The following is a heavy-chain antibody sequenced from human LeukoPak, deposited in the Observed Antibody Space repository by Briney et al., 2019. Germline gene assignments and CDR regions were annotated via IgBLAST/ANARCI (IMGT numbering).Heavy chain of an antibody. J-gene: IGHJ4*02. Sequence: GGSLRLSCAASGFTFSSYNMNWVRQAPGKGLEWVSHISSSSNPIYYADSVRGRFTISRDNARNSLYLQMNSLRAEDTAVYYCEAAGDRGNYWGQGTLVTVSS. D-gene: IGHD6-13*01. CDR1: GFTFSSYN. CDR2: ISSSSNPI. CDR3: EAAGDRGNY. V-gene: IGHV3-48*04.